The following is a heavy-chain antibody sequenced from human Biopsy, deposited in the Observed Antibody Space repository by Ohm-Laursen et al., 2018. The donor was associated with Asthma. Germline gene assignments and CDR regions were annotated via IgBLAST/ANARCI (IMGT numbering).Heavy chain of an antibody. CDR3: ARGVDRVTGLLDHFDS. Sequence: TLSLTCTVSGDSITSGGCCWNWIRQHPGKGLEWIGYIHHSGTSYFNPSLKSRVTISIDASKNQFSLKLTSVTAADTAVHYCARGVDRVTGLLDHFDSWGQGTLVTVSS. CDR1: GDSITSGGCC. CDR2: IHHSGTS. J-gene: IGHJ4*02. V-gene: IGHV4-31*03. D-gene: IGHD2-21*02.